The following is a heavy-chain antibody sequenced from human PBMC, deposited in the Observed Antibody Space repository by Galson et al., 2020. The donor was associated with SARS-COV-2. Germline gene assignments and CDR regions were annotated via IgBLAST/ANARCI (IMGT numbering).Heavy chain of an antibody. V-gene: IGHV3-33*06. J-gene: IGHJ4*02. Sequence: GGSLRLSCAASGFTFSCYGMHWVRQAPGKGLEWVAVIWYDGSNKYYADSVKGRFTISRDNSKNTLYLQMNSLRAEDTAVYYCAKDHFSQNRRDGYNWLTIGGVEMATIGGFDYWGQGTLVTVSS. CDR2: IWYDGSNK. CDR3: AKDHFSQNRRDGYNWLTIGGVEMATIGGFDY. D-gene: IGHD5-12*01. CDR1: GFTFSCYG.